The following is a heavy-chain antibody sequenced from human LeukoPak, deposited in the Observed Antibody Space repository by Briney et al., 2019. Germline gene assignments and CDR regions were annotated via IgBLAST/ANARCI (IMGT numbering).Heavy chain of an antibody. D-gene: IGHD6-13*01. Sequence: GGSLRLSCAASGFTFSSYWMHWVRQAPGKGLVWVSRINSDGSSTSYANSVKGRFTISRDNAKNTLYLQTNCLRAEDTAVYYCARGARYSSSWYLDYGDYPFDYWGQGTLVTVSS. CDR1: GFTFSSYW. J-gene: IGHJ4*02. V-gene: IGHV3-74*01. CDR2: INSDGSST. CDR3: ARGARYSSSWYLDYGDYPFDY.